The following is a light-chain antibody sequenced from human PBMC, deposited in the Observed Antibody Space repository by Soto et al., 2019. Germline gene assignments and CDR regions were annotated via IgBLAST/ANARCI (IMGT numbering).Light chain of an antibody. Sequence: QSALTQPASVSGSPGQSITISCTGTSSDVGSYNLVSWYQQHPGKAPKLRIYEVTKRPSGVSNRFSASKSGNTASLTSSGLQAEDEADYCCCSYAGSSTIWVFGGGTKLTVL. CDR2: EVT. J-gene: IGLJ3*02. V-gene: IGLV2-23*02. CDR3: CSYAGSSTIWV. CDR1: SSDVGSYNL.